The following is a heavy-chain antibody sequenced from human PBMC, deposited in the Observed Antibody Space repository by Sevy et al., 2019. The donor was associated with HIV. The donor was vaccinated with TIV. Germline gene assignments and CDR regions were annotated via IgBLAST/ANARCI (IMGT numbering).Heavy chain of an antibody. V-gene: IGHV4-59*01. CDR1: GGSINSFY. CDR2: VDDSGRT. Sequence: SETLSLICTVSGGSINSFYWNWIRQSPGKGLEWIGYVDDSGRTNSNPSLKSRVTISVDMSKNQFSLKLSSVTAADTAVYYCARSHLAFCGGDCFSPYYFDSWGQGTLVTVSS. CDR3: ARSHLAFCGGDCFSPYYFDS. J-gene: IGHJ4*02. D-gene: IGHD2-21*01.